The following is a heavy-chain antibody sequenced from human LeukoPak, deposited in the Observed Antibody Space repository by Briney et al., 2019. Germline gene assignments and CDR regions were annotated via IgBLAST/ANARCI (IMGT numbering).Heavy chain of an antibody. D-gene: IGHD3-10*01. CDR3: ARGRKGVVTMVRGVIRREYYFDY. CDR2: INQSGST. V-gene: IGHV4-34*01. J-gene: IGHJ4*02. CDR1: GGSFSGYY. Sequence: SETLSLTCAVYGGSFSGYYWSWIRQPPGKGLEGIGEINQSGSTNYNPSLKSRVTISVDTSKNQFSLKLSSVIAADTAVYYCARGRKGVVTMVRGVIRREYYFDYWGQGTLVTVSS.